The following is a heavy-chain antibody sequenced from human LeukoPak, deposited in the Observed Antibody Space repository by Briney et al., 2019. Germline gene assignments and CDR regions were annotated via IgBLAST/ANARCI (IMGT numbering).Heavy chain of an antibody. J-gene: IGHJ5*02. Sequence: GASVKVSCKASGYTFTSYYMHWVRQAPEQGLEWMGIINPSGGSTSYAQKFQGRVTMTRDMSTSTVYMELSSLRSEDTAVYYCARVGATYSGDPWGQGTLVTVSS. CDR3: ARVGATYSGDP. V-gene: IGHV1-46*01. CDR1: GYTFTSYY. D-gene: IGHD1-26*01. CDR2: INPSGGST.